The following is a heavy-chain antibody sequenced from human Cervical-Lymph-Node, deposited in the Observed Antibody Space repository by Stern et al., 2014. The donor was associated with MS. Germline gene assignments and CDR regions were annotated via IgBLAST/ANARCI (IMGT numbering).Heavy chain of an antibody. D-gene: IGHD3/OR15-3a*01. Sequence: QVQLVQSGAEVKKPGASVKVSCKASGYSFTSHYMHWVRQAPGQGLEWVGIINPSGDSASYAQKLQGRVTMTRDTSTSTGYMELSSLRSEDTAVYYCASGTGSKRPTGNYWGQGTLVTVSS. CDR1: GYSFTSHY. J-gene: IGHJ4*02. V-gene: IGHV1-46*01. CDR3: ASGTGSKRPTGNY. CDR2: INPSGDSA.